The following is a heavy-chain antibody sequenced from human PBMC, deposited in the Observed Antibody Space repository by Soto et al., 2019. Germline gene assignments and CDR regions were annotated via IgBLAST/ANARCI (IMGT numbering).Heavy chain of an antibody. J-gene: IGHJ6*02. CDR2: IYPGDSDT. D-gene: IGHD3-9*01. CDR1: GYSFTSYW. CDR3: ARVYYDILTGYPTLYYYYGMDV. V-gene: IGHV5-51*01. Sequence: GESLKISCKGSGYSFTSYWIGWVRQIPGKGLEWLGIIYPGDSDTRYSPSFQGQVTNSADKSISTAYLQWSSLKASDTAMYYCARVYYDILTGYPTLYYYYGMDVWGQGTTVTVSS.